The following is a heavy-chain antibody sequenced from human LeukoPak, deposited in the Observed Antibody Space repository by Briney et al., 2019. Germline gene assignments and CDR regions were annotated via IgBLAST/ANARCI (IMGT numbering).Heavy chain of an antibody. V-gene: IGHV4-59*01. CDR1: GGSISSYY. D-gene: IGHD6-19*01. CDR3: ARGIPRSGWYEPYYFDY. CDR2: IYYSGST. Sequence: PSETLSPTCTVSGGSISSYYWSWIRQPPGKGLEWIGDIYYSGSTNYNPSLKSRVTISVDTSKNQFSLKLSSVTAADTAVYYCARGIPRSGWYEPYYFDYWGQGTLVTVSS. J-gene: IGHJ4*02.